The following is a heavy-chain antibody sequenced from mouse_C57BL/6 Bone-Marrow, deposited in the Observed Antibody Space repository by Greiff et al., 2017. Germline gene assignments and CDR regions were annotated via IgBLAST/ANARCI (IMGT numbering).Heavy chain of an antibody. Sequence: EVKVEESGGGLVQPGGSMKLSCAASGFTFSDAWMDWVRQSPEKGLEWVAEIRNKANNHATYYAESVKGRFTISRDDSKSSVYLQMNSLRAEDTGIYYCTWYYGSSYDWFAYWGQGTLVTVSA. D-gene: IGHD1-1*01. V-gene: IGHV6-6*01. J-gene: IGHJ3*01. CDR3: TWYYGSSYDWFAY. CDR1: GFTFSDAW. CDR2: IRNKANNHAT.